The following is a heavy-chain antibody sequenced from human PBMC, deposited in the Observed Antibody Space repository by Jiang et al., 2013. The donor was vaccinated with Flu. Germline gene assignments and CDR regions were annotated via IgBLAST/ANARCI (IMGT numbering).Heavy chain of an antibody. D-gene: IGHD4-17*01. V-gene: IGHV4-39*07. Sequence: GPGLVKPSETLSLTCTVSGGSISSSTYFWGWIRQPPGKGLEWVGSVYYRGDTYYNPSLKSRVTISVDTSKNQFSLKLSSVTAADTAVYYCARDGGYGDYDYGMDVWGQGTTVTVSS. CDR2: VYYRGDT. CDR3: ARDGGYGDYDYGMDV. CDR1: GGSISSSTYF. J-gene: IGHJ6*02.